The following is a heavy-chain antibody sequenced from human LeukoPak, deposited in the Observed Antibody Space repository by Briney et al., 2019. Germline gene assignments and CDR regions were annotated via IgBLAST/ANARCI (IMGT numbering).Heavy chain of an antibody. V-gene: IGHV4-30-4*08. J-gene: IGHJ5*02. CDR3: ARDHPKPEGATPYDNWFDP. CDR1: GGAISSGDYY. D-gene: IGHD1-26*01. CDR2: IYYSGNT. Sequence: PSETLSLTCTLSGGAISSGDYYWSWIRQPPGKGLEWIGYIYYSGNTYYNPSLKSRVTISVDTSKNQFSLKLSSVTAADTAVYYCARDHPKPEGATPYDNWFDPWGQGTLVTVSS.